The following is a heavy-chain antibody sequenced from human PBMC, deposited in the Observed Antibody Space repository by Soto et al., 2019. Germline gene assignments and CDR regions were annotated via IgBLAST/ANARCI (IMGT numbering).Heavy chain of an antibody. CDR2: INPNSGGT. D-gene: IGHD3-9*01. Sequence: GASVKVSCKASGYTFTGYYMHWVRQAPGQGLEWMGWINPNSGGTNYAQKFQGWVTMTRDTSISTAYMELRSLRSDDTAVYYCARVTYYDILTGPNWFDPWGQGALVTVSS. CDR3: ARVTYYDILTGPNWFDP. V-gene: IGHV1-2*04. CDR1: GYTFTGYY. J-gene: IGHJ5*02.